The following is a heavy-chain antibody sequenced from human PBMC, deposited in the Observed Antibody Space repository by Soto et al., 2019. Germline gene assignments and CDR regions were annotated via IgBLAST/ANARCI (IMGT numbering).Heavy chain of an antibody. CDR3: AREGADSLDY. V-gene: IGHV4-59*01. CDR1: CGSIRSYY. J-gene: IGHJ4*02. CDR2: IYYSGST. Sequence: SETLSLNCTVSCGSIRSYYWGWIRQPPGKGLEWIGYIYYSGSTNYNPSLKSRVTISVDTSKNQFSLKLSSVTAADTAVYYCAREGADSLDYWGQGTLVTVS. D-gene: IGHD1-26*01.